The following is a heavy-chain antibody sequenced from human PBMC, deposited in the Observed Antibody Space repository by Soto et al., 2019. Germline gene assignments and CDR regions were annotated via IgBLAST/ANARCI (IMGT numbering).Heavy chain of an antibody. D-gene: IGHD3-22*01. J-gene: IGHJ4*02. Sequence: PGGSLRLSCAASGFNFTGYAMNWVRQAPGKGLEWVSAIRGGSDITYYADSVRGRFTISRDTSKNTLHLQMNSLRVEDTAIYYCAKGSGVVITDFDSWGQGTLVTVSS. V-gene: IGHV3-23*01. CDR2: IRGGSDIT. CDR3: AKGSGVVITDFDS. CDR1: GFNFTGYA.